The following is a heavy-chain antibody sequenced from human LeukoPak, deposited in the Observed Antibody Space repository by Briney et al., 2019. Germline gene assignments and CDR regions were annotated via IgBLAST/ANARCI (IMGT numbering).Heavy chain of an antibody. J-gene: IGHJ4*02. D-gene: IGHD4-23*01. V-gene: IGHV1-69*13. CDR1: GGTFSSYA. CDR2: IIPIFGTA. CDR3: ARGPVRGGKKYYFDY. Sequence: SVKVSCKAAGGTFSSYAISWVRQAPGQGLEWMGGIIPIFGTANYAQKFQGRVTITADESTSTAYMELSSLRSEDTAVYYCARGPVRGGKKYYFDYWGQGTLVTVSS.